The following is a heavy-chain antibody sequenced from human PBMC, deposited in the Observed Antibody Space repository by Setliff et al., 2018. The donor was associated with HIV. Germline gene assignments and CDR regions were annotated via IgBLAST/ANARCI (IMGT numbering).Heavy chain of an antibody. V-gene: IGHV3-74*01. CDR2: ISSDGTSK. Sequence: GGSLRLSCAASGFTFSNHWMYWVRQVPGKGLVWVSRISSDGTSKSYADSVKGRFTISRDNTKNTLYLQMNSLRAEDTAVYFCARDPDYGDFIALDIWGQGTMVTVSS. CDR3: ARDPDYGDFIALDI. J-gene: IGHJ3*02. CDR1: GFTFSNHW. D-gene: IGHD4-17*01.